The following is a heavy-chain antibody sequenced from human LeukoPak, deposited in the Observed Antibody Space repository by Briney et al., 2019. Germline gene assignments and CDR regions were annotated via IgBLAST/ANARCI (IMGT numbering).Heavy chain of an antibody. Sequence: SETLSLTCAVYGGSFSGYYWSWIRQPPGKGLEWIGEINHSGSTNYNPSLKSRVTISVDTSKNQFSLKLSSVTAADTAVYYCARGYLYDYVWGSYRNNWFDPWGQGTLVTVSS. D-gene: IGHD3-16*02. CDR2: INHSGST. V-gene: IGHV4-34*01. J-gene: IGHJ5*02. CDR3: ARGYLYDYVWGSYRNNWFDP. CDR1: GGSFSGYY.